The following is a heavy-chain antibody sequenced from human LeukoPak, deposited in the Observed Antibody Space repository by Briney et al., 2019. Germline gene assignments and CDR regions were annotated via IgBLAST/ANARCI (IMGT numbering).Heavy chain of an antibody. Sequence: PGGSLRLSCAASGFTFSSYSMNRVRQAPGKGLEWVSSISSSSSYIYYADSVKGRFTISRDNAKNSLYLQMNSLRAEDTAVYYCARDKLDYGDSNFDYWGQGTLVTVSS. D-gene: IGHD4-17*01. CDR1: GFTFSSYS. CDR3: ARDKLDYGDSNFDY. CDR2: ISSSSSYI. J-gene: IGHJ4*02. V-gene: IGHV3-21*01.